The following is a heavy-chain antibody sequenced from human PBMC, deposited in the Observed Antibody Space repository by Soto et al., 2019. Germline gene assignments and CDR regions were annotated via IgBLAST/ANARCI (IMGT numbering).Heavy chain of an antibody. CDR1: GFTFSSYA. D-gene: IGHD2-2*01. CDR2: ISGSGGST. CDR3: AKMGCSSTSCPRGFDY. V-gene: IGHV3-23*01. J-gene: IGHJ4*02. Sequence: EVQLLESGGGLVQPGGSLRLSCAASGFTFSSYAMSWDRQPPGKGLEWVSAISGSGGSTYYADSVKGRFTNSRDNSKNTLYLQMNSLRAEDTAVYYCAKMGCSSTSCPRGFDYWGQGILVTVSS.